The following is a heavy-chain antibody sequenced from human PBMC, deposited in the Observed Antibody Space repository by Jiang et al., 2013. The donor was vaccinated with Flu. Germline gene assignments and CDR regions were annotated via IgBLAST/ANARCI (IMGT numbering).Heavy chain of an antibody. CDR2: IYYSGST. J-gene: IGHJ3*02. D-gene: IGHD2-2*01. CDR1: SISSXVI. Sequence: SISSXVILELDPAATRKGLEWIGYIYYSGSTYYNPSLKSRVTISVDTSKNQXSLKLSSVTAADTAVYYCARVREVGYCSSTGCPFAFDIWGQGTMVTVSS. V-gene: IGHV4-30-4*07. CDR3: ARVREVGYCSSTGCPFAFDI.